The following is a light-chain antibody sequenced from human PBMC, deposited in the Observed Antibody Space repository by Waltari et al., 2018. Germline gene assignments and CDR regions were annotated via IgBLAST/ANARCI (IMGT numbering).Light chain of an antibody. V-gene: IGLV3-21*02. CDR3: QVWDRSSDHWV. J-gene: IGLJ3*02. Sequence: TARITCGGNNIGSKSVHWYQRKTGQALVVVVYDDSDRPSGIPERFSGSNSGNTATLTISRVEAGDEADYYCQVWDRSSDHWVFGGGTKLTVL. CDR2: DDS. CDR1: NIGSKS.